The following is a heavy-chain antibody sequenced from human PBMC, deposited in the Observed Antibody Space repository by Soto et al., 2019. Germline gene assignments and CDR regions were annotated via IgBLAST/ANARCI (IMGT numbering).Heavy chain of an antibody. CDR2: ISYDGSNK. V-gene: IGHV3-30*18. CDR1: GFTFSSYG. Sequence: ESGGGVVQPGRSLRLSCAASGFTFSSYGMHWVRQAPGKGLEWVAVISYDGSNKYYADSVKGRFTISRHNSKNTLYLQMNSLRAEDTAVYYCAKEASASGYETDYWGQGTLVTVSS. D-gene: IGHD5-12*01. CDR3: AKEASASGYETDY. J-gene: IGHJ4*02.